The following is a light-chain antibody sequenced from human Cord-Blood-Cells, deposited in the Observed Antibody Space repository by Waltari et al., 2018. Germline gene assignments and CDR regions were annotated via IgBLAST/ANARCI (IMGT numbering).Light chain of an antibody. CDR1: QSISSY. CDR2: AAS. Sequence: DIQMTQSPSSLSASVGDRVTNTCRASQSISSYLNWYQQKPGKAPKLLIYAASSLQSGLPSRFSGSGSGTDFTLTISSLQPEDFATYYCQHSYSTPRTFGQGTKVEIK. V-gene: IGKV1-39*01. CDR3: QHSYSTPRT. J-gene: IGKJ1*01.